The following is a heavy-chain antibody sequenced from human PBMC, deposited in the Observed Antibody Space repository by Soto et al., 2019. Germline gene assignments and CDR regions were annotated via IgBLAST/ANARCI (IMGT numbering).Heavy chain of an antibody. V-gene: IGHV4-34*01. CDR3: ARRSGSYLFYYYGMDV. CDR1: AGSFSGYY. CDR2: IHHSGST. D-gene: IGHD1-26*01. Sequence: QVQVQQCGAGLSKPSETLSLTCAVYAGSFSGYYWSWIRQPPGKGLVWLGDIHHSGSTNYNPSLKSRVTISVHPSKNLFSLKRRSVTAADTAVYYCARRSGSYLFYYYGMDVWGQGPTVTVSS. J-gene: IGHJ6*02.